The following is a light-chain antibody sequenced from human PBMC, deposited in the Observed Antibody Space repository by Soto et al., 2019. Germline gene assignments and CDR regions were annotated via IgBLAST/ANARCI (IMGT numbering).Light chain of an antibody. CDR1: QSISSW. CDR3: HQSYSTPQT. CDR2: DAS. V-gene: IGKV1-5*01. Sequence: DIQMSQSPSTLSASVGDRVTITCRASQSISSWLAWYQQQPGRAPRLLIYDASTLQSGVPSTFSGSGSGTEFTLTISSLQPDDFSSYYCHQSYSTPQTFGQGTKVDI. J-gene: IGKJ1*01.